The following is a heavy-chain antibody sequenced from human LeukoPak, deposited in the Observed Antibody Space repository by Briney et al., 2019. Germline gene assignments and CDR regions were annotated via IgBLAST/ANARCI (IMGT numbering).Heavy chain of an antibody. CDR2: IYHSGST. V-gene: IGHV4-59*12. J-gene: IGHJ4*02. Sequence: KPSETLSLTCTVSGGSISSYYWSWIRQPPGKGLEWIGYIYHSGSTYYNPSLKSRVTISVDRSKNQFSLKLSSVTAADTAVYYCARGTYYYDSSGYQYYFDYWGQGTLVTVSS. CDR1: GGSISSYY. CDR3: ARGTYYYDSSGYQYYFDY. D-gene: IGHD3-22*01.